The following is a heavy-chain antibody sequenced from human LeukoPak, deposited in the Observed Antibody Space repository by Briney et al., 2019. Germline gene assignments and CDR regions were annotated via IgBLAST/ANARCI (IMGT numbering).Heavy chain of an antibody. CDR1: GYTFTSYG. CDR3: ARGANPYYDILTGYYAAKNYYYIDV. J-gene: IGHJ6*03. CDR2: MNPNSGNT. D-gene: IGHD3-9*01. V-gene: IGHV1-8*02. Sequence: ASVKVSCKASGYTFTSYGISWVRQAPGQGLEWMGWMNPNSGNTGYAQKFQGRVTMTRNTSISTAYMELSSLRSEDTAVYYCARGANPYYDILTGYYAAKNYYYIDVWGKGTTVTISS.